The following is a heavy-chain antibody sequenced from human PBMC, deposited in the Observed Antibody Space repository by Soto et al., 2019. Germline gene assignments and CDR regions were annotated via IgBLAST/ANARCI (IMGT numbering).Heavy chain of an antibody. Sequence: EVQLLESGGGLVQPGGSLRLSCAASGFTFRSYAMYWVRQAPGKGLEWVSVISGSGGSTYYADSVKGRFTISRDNSKNTLYLQMNSLRAEDTAVYYCAKRNYGSEFDYWGQGTLVTVSS. CDR2: ISGSGGST. J-gene: IGHJ4*02. D-gene: IGHD3-10*01. V-gene: IGHV3-23*01. CDR1: GFTFRSYA. CDR3: AKRNYGSEFDY.